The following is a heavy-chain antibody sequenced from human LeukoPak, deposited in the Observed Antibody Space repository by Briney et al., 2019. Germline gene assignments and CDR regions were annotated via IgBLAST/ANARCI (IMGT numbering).Heavy chain of an antibody. CDR2: VSTGGDNT. CDR1: GFTFSSYA. CDR3: ARDRSLNGGNSNGYFDS. V-gene: IGHV3-23*01. J-gene: IGHJ4*02. Sequence: HPGGSLRLSCAATGFTFSSYATSWVRLTPGRGLEWVSVVSTGGDNTYYTDSVKGRFTISRDNSKNTFYLQMNSLRAEDTAIYYCARDRSLNGGNSNGYFDSWGQGTLVTVSS. D-gene: IGHD4-23*01.